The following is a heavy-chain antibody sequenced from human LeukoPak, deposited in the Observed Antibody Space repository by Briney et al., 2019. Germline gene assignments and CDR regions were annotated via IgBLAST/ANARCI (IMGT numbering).Heavy chain of an antibody. CDR1: GFTFSSYG. D-gene: IGHD5-18*01. Sequence: GRSLRLSCAASGFTFSSYGMHWVRQAPGKGLEWVAVISYDGSNKYYADSVKGRFTISRDNSKNTLYLQMNSLRAEDTAVYYCATKYSYDAFDIWGQGTMVTVSS. CDR2: ISYDGSNK. J-gene: IGHJ3*02. CDR3: ATKYSYDAFDI. V-gene: IGHV3-30*03.